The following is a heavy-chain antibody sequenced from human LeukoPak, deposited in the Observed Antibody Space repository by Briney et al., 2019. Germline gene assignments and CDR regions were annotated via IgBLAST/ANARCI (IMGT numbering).Heavy chain of an antibody. CDR3: ARETAVAGFYYFDY. V-gene: IGHV4-4*07. Sequence: PSETLSLTCTVSGGSISSYYWSWIRQPAGKGLEWIGRIYTSGSTNYNPSLKSRVTMSVDTSKNQFPLKLSSVTAADTAVYYCARETAVAGFYYFDYWGQGTLVTVSS. J-gene: IGHJ4*02. CDR2: IYTSGST. D-gene: IGHD6-19*01. CDR1: GGSISSYY.